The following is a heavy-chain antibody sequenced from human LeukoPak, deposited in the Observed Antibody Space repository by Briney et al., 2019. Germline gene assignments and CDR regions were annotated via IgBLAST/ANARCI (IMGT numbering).Heavy chain of an antibody. CDR2: IDYRGNT. D-gene: IGHD3-9*01. V-gene: IGHV4-39*07. CDR1: GGSISNANHC. J-gene: IGHJ1*01. Sequence: TETLSLTCSVSGGSISNANHCWGWIRQLPGKGLEWIASIDYRGNTYQKSSLKSRVSISVETSKSHFSLQLSSVTAADTAVYYCASSSLDYYDILTGFHDWGQGTLVVVSS. CDR3: ASSSLDYYDILTGFHD.